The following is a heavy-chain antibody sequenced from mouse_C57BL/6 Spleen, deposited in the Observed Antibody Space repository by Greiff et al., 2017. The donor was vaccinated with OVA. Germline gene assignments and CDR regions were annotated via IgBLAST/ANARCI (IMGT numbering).Heavy chain of an antibody. J-gene: IGHJ3*01. Sequence: QVQLQQSGPELVRPGVSVKLSCKGSGSTFTDYAMHWVKQSHAKSLEWVGVISNYCGDASYNKKFKDKDTMTVDKSSSTAYMELARLTSEDSAVYYCGGVITTVPFAYWGKGTLVTVSA. V-gene: IGHV1-67*01. CDR2: ISNYCGDA. CDR3: GGVITTVPFAY. D-gene: IGHD1-1*01. CDR1: GSTFTDYA.